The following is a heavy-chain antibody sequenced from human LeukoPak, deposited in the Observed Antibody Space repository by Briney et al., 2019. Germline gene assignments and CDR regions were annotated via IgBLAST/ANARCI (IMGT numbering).Heavy chain of an antibody. CDR1: GFTFSSYG. D-gene: IGHD5-18*01. V-gene: IGHV3-23*01. CDR2: ISGSGGST. J-gene: IGHJ4*02. Sequence: GGSLRLSCAASGFTFSSYGMHWVRQAPGKGLEWVSAISGSGGSTYYADSVKGRFTISRDNSKNTLYLQMNSLRAEDTAVYYCAKGHLRGYSYGGFDYWGQGTLVTVSS. CDR3: AKGHLRGYSYGGFDY.